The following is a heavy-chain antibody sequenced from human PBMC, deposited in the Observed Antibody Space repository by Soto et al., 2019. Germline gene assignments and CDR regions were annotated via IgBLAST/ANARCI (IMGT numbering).Heavy chain of an antibody. CDR3: SHRGGVHVRC. V-gene: IGHV2-5*02. CDR1: GFSLSTSGGG. J-gene: IGHJ4*02. Sequence: QITLKESGPTLVRPTQTLTLTCTVSGFSLSTSGGGVHWIRQPPGKALESLALIYWDDDNRYSPSLKSRRTDTQDNSKNQVVLTLNNSDPVAADPDFCSHRGGVHVRCWGQRTLVTVSS. CDR2: IYWDDDN. D-gene: IGHD2-8*01.